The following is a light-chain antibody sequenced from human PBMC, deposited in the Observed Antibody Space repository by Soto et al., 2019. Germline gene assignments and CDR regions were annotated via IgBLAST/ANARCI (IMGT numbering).Light chain of an antibody. Sequence: ESVLTQSPGTLSLSPGERATLSCRASQSISSDYLAWYQQKPGQAPRLPIYGASSRATGIPGRFSGSGSGTDFTLSISRLESEDFAVYYCQHYGRYPPTFGGGTKVEIK. CDR2: GAS. V-gene: IGKV3-20*01. CDR3: QHYGRYPPT. CDR1: QSISSDY. J-gene: IGKJ4*01.